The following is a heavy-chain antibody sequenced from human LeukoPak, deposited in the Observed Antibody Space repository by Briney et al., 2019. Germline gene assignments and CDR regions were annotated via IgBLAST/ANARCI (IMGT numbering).Heavy chain of an antibody. CDR2: IYHGGST. D-gene: IGHD1-1*01. CDR1: GGSISNNNW. V-gene: IGHV4-4*02. CDR3: AREVVDWNDDFLFDY. Sequence: SGTLSLTCAVSGGSISNNNWWSWVRQPPGMGLEWIGEIYHGGSTNYNPSLKSRVTMSVDRSKNQFSLKLSSVTAADTAVYYCAREVVDWNDDFLFDYWGQGTLVTVSS. J-gene: IGHJ4*02.